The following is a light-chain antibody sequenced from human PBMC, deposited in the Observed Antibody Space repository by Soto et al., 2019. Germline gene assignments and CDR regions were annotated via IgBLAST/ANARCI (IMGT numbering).Light chain of an antibody. CDR2: RVS. Sequence: DAVLTQSPVSLPVTLGQPASISCKSSHSLVHSDGNTYLNWFHQRPGQSPRRLLYRVSNRDSGGPERISGSRSENYVAQESSRGEAGDVGDYYCLQGAHWLRTLGEGTKVEIK. V-gene: IGKV2-30*02. CDR1: HSLVHSDGNTY. CDR3: LQGAHWLRT. J-gene: IGKJ1*01.